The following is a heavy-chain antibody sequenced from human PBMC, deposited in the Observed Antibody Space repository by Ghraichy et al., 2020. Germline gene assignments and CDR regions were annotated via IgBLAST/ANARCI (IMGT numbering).Heavy chain of an antibody. Sequence: GSLRLSCAASGFTFSTFGMHWVRQAPGKGLEWVSYISGSGKTIYYADSVRGRFTISRDNAKNSLYLQMNSLRDDDTALYYCASEPGYWGQGTLVTVSS. D-gene: IGHD7-27*01. CDR2: ISGSGKTI. J-gene: IGHJ4*02. CDR3: ASEPGY. V-gene: IGHV3-48*02. CDR1: GFTFSTFG.